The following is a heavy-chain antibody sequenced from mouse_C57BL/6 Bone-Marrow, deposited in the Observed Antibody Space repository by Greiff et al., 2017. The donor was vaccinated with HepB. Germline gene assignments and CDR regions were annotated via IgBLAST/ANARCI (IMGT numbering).Heavy chain of an antibody. J-gene: IGHJ3*01. CDR1: GFSLTSYG. Sequence: QVQLQQSGPGLVQPSQSLSITCTVSGFSLTSYGVHWVRQSPGKGLEWLGVIWSGGSTDYNAAFISRLSISKDNSKSQVFFKMNSLQADDTAIYYCARNSGLRAWFAYWGQGTLVTVSA. CDR3: ARNSGLRAWFAY. V-gene: IGHV2-2*01. CDR2: IWSGGST. D-gene: IGHD2-4*01.